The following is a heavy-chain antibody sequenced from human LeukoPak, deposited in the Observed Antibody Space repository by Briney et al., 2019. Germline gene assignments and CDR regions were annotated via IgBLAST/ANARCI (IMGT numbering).Heavy chain of an antibody. CDR2: IRYDGSNK. Sequence: GGSLRLSCAASGFTFSSYGMHWVRQAPGKGLEWVAFIRYDGSNKYYADSVKGRFTISRDNSKNTLYLQMNSLRAEDAAVYYCAKDQDDILTGYYRVDWGQGTLVTVSS. J-gene: IGHJ4*02. D-gene: IGHD3-9*01. CDR3: AKDQDDILTGYYRVD. V-gene: IGHV3-30*02. CDR1: GFTFSSYG.